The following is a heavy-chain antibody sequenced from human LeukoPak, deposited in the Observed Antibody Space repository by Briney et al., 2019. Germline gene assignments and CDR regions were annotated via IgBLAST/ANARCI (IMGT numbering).Heavy chain of an antibody. V-gene: IGHV1-8*03. D-gene: IGHD2-15*01. CDR3: ARDRFCSGSPLCMDI. Sequence: GASVKVSCKASGYTFTSYDINWGRQATGQGLEGRGWMNPNSGNTGYAQKFQGRVTITRNTSISTAYMELSSLRSEDTAVYYCARDRFCSGSPLCMDIWGQGTMVTVSS. J-gene: IGHJ3*02. CDR2: MNPNSGNT. CDR1: GYTFTSYD.